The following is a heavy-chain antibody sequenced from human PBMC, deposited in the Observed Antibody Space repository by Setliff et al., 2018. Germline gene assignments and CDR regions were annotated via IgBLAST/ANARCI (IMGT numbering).Heavy chain of an antibody. Sequence: SETLSLTCTVSGGSVNSRYWSWIRQPPGKGLEWIGSAYYTGSTYYNPSLESRVTISVDTSKSLFSLRLTSVSAADTAVYYCATKGHQLVRFQWFDPWGQGTLVTSPQ. J-gene: IGHJ5*02. V-gene: IGHV4-59*04. D-gene: IGHD2-2*01. CDR2: AYYTGST. CDR1: GGSVNSRY. CDR3: ATKGHQLVRFQWFDP.